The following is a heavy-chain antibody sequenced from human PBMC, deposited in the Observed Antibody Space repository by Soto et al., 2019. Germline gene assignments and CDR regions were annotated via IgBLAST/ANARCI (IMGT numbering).Heavy chain of an antibody. Sequence: GQSLRHSSTASTISINVHGIQWGRQAPAKGLEWLAFISNDGRVQYYADSVKGRFTISRDYPKNTVDLQMNSLRNEETAVYYCARYIWSGDYDWFYSWGQGTLVTVSA. CDR2: ISNDGRVQ. CDR3: ARYIWSGDYDWFYS. D-gene: IGHD3-3*01. J-gene: IGHJ5*01. V-gene: IGHV3-30*03. CDR1: TISINVHG.